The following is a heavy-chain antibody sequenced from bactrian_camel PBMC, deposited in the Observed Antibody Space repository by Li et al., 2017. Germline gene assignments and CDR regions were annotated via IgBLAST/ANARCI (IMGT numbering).Heavy chain of an antibody. V-gene: IGHV3S67*01. CDR1: GYTYSTYY. Sequence: VQLVESGGGSVQAGGSLRLSCTPSGYTYSTYYLGWFRQASGKEREGVACITPRGNSMRAIAVEGRFAISRDNAENTLYLQMDSLTPEDTAMYYCAAVGENVLSLGASRYKVWGQGTQVTVS. CDR2: ITPRGNS. CDR3: AAVGENVLSLGASRYKV. D-gene: IGHD3*01. J-gene: IGHJ4*01.